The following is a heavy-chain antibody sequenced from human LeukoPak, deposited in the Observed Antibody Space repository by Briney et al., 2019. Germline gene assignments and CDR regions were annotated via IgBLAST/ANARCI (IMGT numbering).Heavy chain of an antibody. J-gene: IGHJ3*02. D-gene: IGHD2-2*01. V-gene: IGHV3-21*01. CDR3: ARWSSNAFDI. Sequence: PGGSLTLPCAASGLTFSSYSMNWLRQAPGKGREWVSSISSSSSYIYYADSVKGRFTISRDNAKNSLYLQMNSLRAEDTAVYYCARWSSNAFDIWGQGTMVTVSS. CDR2: ISSSSSYI. CDR1: GLTFSSYS.